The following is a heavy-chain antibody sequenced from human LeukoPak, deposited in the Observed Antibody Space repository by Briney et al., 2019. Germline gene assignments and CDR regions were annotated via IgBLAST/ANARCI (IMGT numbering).Heavy chain of an antibody. D-gene: IGHD5-18*01. CDR1: GLTFSNYG. V-gene: IGHV3-23*01. Sequence: GGSLRLSWAASGLTFSNYGMSWARQAPGKGMGWDSVISGTSPNTYYADSVKGRFTISRDNSKNTLYLQMNSLRAEDTAVYYCARDPWIQLWAQFDYWGQGTLVTVSS. CDR3: ARDPWIQLWAQFDY. J-gene: IGHJ4*02. CDR2: ISGTSPNT.